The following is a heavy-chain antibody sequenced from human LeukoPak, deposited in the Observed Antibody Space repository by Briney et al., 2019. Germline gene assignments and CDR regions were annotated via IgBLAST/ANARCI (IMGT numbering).Heavy chain of an antibody. V-gene: IGHV3-48*01. CDR3: ASSLLWGYAPKFDY. J-gene: IGHJ4*02. D-gene: IGHD3-16*01. CDR1: GFTFSSYS. CDR2: ISSSSSTI. Sequence: QPGGSLRLSCAASGFTFSSYSMNWVRQAPGKGLEWVSYISSSSSTIYYADSVKGRFTISRDNAKNSLYLQMNSLRAEDTAVYYCASSLLWGYAPKFDYWGQGTLVTVSS.